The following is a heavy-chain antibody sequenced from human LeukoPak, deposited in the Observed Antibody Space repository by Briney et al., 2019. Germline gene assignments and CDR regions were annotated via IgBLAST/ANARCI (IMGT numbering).Heavy chain of an antibody. CDR3: ARVRRRNYDISTGYRQTVYGMDV. CDR2: INPNSGGT. V-gene: IGHV1-2*02. D-gene: IGHD3-9*01. J-gene: IGHJ6*02. CDR1: GYTFTGYY. Sequence: ASVKVSCKASGYTFTGYYMHWVRQAPGQGLEWMGWINPNSGGTNYAQKFQGRVTMTRDTSISTAYMELSRLRSDDTAVYYCARVRRRNYDISTGYRQTVYGMDVWGQGTTVTVSS.